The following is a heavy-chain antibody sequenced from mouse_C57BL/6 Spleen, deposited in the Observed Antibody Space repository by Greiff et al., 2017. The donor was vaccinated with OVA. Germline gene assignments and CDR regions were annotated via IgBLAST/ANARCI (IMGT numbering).Heavy chain of an antibody. CDR1: GYTFTDYY. J-gene: IGHJ2*01. Sequence: VQLQQSGPELVKPGASVKISCKASGYTFTDYYMNWVKQTHGKSLEWIGDINPNNGGTSYNQKFKGKATLTVDKSSSTAYMELRSLTSEDSAVYYCARSLYDGYYDYWGQGTTLTVSS. D-gene: IGHD2-3*01. CDR3: ARSLYDGYYDY. V-gene: IGHV1-26*01. CDR2: INPNNGGT.